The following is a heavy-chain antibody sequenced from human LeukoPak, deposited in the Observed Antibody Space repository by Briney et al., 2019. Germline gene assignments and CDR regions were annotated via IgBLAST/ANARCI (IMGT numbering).Heavy chain of an antibody. CDR3: ARARTIYYYDSSGYPDAFDI. CDR2: IYSGGST. D-gene: IGHD3-22*01. J-gene: IGHJ3*02. V-gene: IGHV3-53*01. CDR1: GFTFGDYA. Sequence: GGSLRLSCTASGFTFGDYAMSWVRQAPGKGLEWVSVIYSGGSTYYADSVKGRFTISRDNSKNTLYLQMNSLRAEDTAVYYCARARTIYYYDSSGYPDAFDIWGQGTMVTVSS.